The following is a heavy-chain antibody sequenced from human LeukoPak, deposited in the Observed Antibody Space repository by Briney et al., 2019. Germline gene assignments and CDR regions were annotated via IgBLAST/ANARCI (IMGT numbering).Heavy chain of an antibody. CDR3: ARDVSSWYLDY. J-gene: IGHJ4*02. D-gene: IGHD6-13*01. CDR1: GGTFSSYA. V-gene: IGHV1-69*13. Sequence: SVKVSCKASGGTFSSYAISWVRQAPGQGLEWMGGIIPIFGTANYAQKFQGRVTITADESTSTAYMELRSLRSDDTAVYYCARDVSSWYLDYWGQGSLVTVSS. CDR2: IIPIFGTA.